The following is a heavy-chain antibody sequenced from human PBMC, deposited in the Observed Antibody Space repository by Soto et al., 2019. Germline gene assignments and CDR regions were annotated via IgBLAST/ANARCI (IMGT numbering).Heavy chain of an antibody. Sequence: SETLSLTCTVSGGSISSGVYYWSWIRQHPGKGLEWIGYIYYSGITYYNPSLKSRVTISVDTSKNQFSLKLSSVTAADTAVYYCARGPPGYSYGYHYWGQGTLVTVSS. CDR1: GGSISSGVYY. D-gene: IGHD5-18*01. V-gene: IGHV4-31*03. CDR3: ARGPPGYSYGYHY. J-gene: IGHJ4*02. CDR2: IYYSGIT.